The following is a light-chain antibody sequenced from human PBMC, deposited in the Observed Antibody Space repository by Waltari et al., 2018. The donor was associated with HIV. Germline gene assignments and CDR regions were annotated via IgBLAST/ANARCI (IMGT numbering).Light chain of an antibody. CDR1: NIGRKS. CDR3: QVWDSSSDHHYV. J-gene: IGLJ1*01. V-gene: IGLV3-21*02. CDR2: DDS. Sequence: SYVLTQPPSVSVAPGQTARLTCGGNNIGRKSLHWYQQKPGQAPVLVVYDDSDRPSGIPERFSGSNSGNTATLTISRVEAGDEADYYCQVWDSSSDHHYVFGTGTKVTVL.